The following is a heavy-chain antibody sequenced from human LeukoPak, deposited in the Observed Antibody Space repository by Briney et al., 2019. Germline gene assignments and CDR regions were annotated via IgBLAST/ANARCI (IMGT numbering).Heavy chain of an antibody. CDR2: IYYSGST. V-gene: IGHV4-59*01. Sequence: PSETLSLTCTVSGGSISSYYWSWIRQPPGKGLEWIGYIYYSGSTNYNPSLKSRVTIPVDTSKNQFSLKLSSVTAADTAVYYCARGWRYYDFWSGSYYYYMDVWGKGTTVTVSS. J-gene: IGHJ6*03. CDR3: ARGWRYYDFWSGSYYYYMDV. D-gene: IGHD3-3*01. CDR1: GGSISSYY.